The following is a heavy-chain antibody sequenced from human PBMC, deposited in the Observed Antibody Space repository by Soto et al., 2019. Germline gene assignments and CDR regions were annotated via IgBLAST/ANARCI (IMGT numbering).Heavy chain of an antibody. V-gene: IGHV3-21*01. Sequence: GGSLRLSCAASGFTFSTHSMNWVRQAPGKGLEWVSSISSGSSYIYYADSVKGRFTISRDNARYSLYLQMNSLRAEDTAMYYCARDPTRIGGAEYSFDYWGQGTLVTVSS. CDR2: ISSGSSYI. J-gene: IGHJ4*02. CDR3: ARDPTRIGGAEYSFDY. D-gene: IGHD3-16*01. CDR1: GFTFSTHS.